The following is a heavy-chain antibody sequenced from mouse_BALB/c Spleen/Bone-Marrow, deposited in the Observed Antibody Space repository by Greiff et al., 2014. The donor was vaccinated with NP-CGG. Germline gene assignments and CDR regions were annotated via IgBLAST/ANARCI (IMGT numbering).Heavy chain of an antibody. Sequence: QVQLQQSGAELVRPGTSVKVSCKASGYAFTNYLIEWVKQRPGQGLEWIGMINPGSGGTNYNEKFKGKATLTADKSSSTAYMQLSSLASADSAVYSSSSRDGSYFDYWGQGTTLTVSS. V-gene: IGHV1-54*01. D-gene: IGHD3-3*01. CDR2: INPGSGGT. J-gene: IGHJ2*01. CDR1: GYAFTNYL. CDR3: SSRDGSYFDY.